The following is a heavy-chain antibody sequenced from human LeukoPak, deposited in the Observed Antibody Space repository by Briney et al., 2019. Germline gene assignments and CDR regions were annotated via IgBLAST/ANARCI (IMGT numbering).Heavy chain of an antibody. Sequence: ASVKVSCKASGYTFTSYDINWVRQATGQGFEWVGWMSPNSGNTGSAQKFQGRVTMTRNTSISTAYMELSSLRSEDTAVYYCASFQKQVWGQGTLVTVSS. CDR3: ASFQKQV. CDR1: GYTFTSYD. J-gene: IGHJ4*02. CDR2: MSPNSGNT. V-gene: IGHV1-8*01.